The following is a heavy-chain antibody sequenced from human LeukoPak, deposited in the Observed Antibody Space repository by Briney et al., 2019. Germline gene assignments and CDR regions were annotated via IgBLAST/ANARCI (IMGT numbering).Heavy chain of an antibody. CDR1: GFTFGSFA. J-gene: IGHJ4*02. D-gene: IGHD5-18*01. V-gene: IGHV3-23*01. CDR2: IFGSGGSP. Sequence: RGSLRLSCEASGFTFGSFAMYWVRQAPGKGLEWIAGIFGSGGSPHYADSVKGRFAISRDNSKNTVYLQINSLRAEDTAVYYCGKTTAGYSSGQKPAWPVDYWGQGTLVTVSS. CDR3: GKTTAGYSSGQKPAWPVDY.